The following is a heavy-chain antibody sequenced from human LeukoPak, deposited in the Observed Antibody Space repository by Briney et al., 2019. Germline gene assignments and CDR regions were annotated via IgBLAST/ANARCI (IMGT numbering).Heavy chain of an antibody. CDR2: IKQDGSEK. CDR3: ARTVVVPSAKGGYYYYYMDV. V-gene: IGHV3-7*01. Sequence: GGSLRLSCAASRFTFSSYWMSWVRQAPGKGLEWVANIKQDGSEKYYVDSVKGRFTISRDNAKNSLYLQMNSLRVEDAAVYYRARTVVVPSAKGGYYYYYMDVWGKGTTVTVSS. J-gene: IGHJ6*03. CDR1: RFTFSSYW. D-gene: IGHD2-2*01.